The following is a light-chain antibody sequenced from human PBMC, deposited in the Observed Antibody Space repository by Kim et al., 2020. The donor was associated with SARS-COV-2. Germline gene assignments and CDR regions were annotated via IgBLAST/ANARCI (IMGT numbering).Light chain of an antibody. CDR1: QSISNN. V-gene: IGKV3-15*01. Sequence: SPGERATLSCSASQSISNNLAWYQHKPGQAPRLLIYGASTRATGIPARFSGSGSGTAFTLTVSSLQSEDFAVYYCQQYNDWPPGDTFGQGTKLEI. CDR3: QQYNDWPPGDT. J-gene: IGKJ2*01. CDR2: GAS.